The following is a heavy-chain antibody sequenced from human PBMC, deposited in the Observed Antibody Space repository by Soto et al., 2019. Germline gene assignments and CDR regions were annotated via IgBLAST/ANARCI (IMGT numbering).Heavy chain of an antibody. CDR3: ARQSYGDYPGDY. CDR2: IYYSGST. D-gene: IGHD4-17*01. CDR1: GGSISSSSYY. Sequence: QLQLQESGPGLVKPSETLSLTCTVSGGSISSSSYYWGWIRQPPGKGLEWIGSIYYSGSTYYNPSLKSRVTISVDTSKNQFSLKLSSVTAADTAVYYCARQSYGDYPGDYWGQGTLVTVSS. J-gene: IGHJ4*02. V-gene: IGHV4-39*01.